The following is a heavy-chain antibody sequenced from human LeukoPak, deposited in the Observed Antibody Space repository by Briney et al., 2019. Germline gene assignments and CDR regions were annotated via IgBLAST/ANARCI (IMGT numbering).Heavy chain of an antibody. Sequence: GESLKISCKGSGYRFTDYWIGWVRQMPGKGLEWMGIIWPGDSNTRYSPSFQGQVTISADRSISTAYLQWNSLKASDTAMYYCARHVTTVTTSWFDPWGQGTLVTVSS. J-gene: IGHJ5*02. V-gene: IGHV5-51*01. D-gene: IGHD4-11*01. CDR2: IWPGDSNT. CDR3: ARHVTTVTTSWFDP. CDR1: GYRFTDYW.